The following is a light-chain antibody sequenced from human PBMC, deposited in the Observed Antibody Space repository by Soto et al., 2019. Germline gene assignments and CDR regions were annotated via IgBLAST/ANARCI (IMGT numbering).Light chain of an antibody. CDR3: GAWDSSLSAVV. V-gene: IGLV1-51*01. CDR2: DNS. J-gene: IGLJ2*01. CDR1: SSNLGNNN. Sequence: QCVLTQPPSVSAAPGQKVTISWSGSSSNLGNNNVCWYQQLPGTAPKLLIYDNSNRPSGIPERFSGSKSGTSATLGITGLQTGDEADYYCGAWDSSLSAVVFGGGTKVTVL.